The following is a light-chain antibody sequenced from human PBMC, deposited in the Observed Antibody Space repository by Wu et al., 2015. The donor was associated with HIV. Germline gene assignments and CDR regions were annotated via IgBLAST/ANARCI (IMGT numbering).Light chain of an antibody. V-gene: IGKV1-8*01. Sequence: IRMTQSPSSLSASIGDRVTITCRASQNIDAYLVWYQRKPGKAPKLLIYGAFNLEPGVTSRISGSGSGTDFTLTINNLQSEDLATYYCQQFYSFPPTFGGGTKVEI. J-gene: IGKJ4*01. CDR3: QQFYSFPPT. CDR1: QNIDAY. CDR2: GAF.